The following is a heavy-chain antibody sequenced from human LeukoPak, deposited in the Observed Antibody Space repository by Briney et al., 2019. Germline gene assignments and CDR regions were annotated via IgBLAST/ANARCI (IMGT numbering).Heavy chain of an antibody. CDR1: GFTFSSYA. CDR3: AKVTYGSGTYGAFDS. V-gene: IGHV3-23*01. Sequence: GGSLRLSCASSGFTFSSYAMSWVRQAPGKGLEWVSTIGGTGVRTYYADSVKGRFTISRDNSKNTLYLQINSLRAEDTAVYYCAKVTYGSGTYGAFDSWGQGTLVTVSS. J-gene: IGHJ4*02. D-gene: IGHD3-10*01. CDR2: IGGTGVRT.